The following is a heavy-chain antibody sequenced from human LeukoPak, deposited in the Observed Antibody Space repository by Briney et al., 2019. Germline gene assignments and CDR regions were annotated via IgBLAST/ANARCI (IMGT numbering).Heavy chain of an antibody. CDR3: ARFSSLWFDP. D-gene: IGHD2-2*01. Sequence: PGGSLRLSCAASGFTFRGYEMNWVRQAPGKGLEWVSYISSSGSTIYYADSVKGRFTISRDNAKNSLYLQMSSLRAEDTAVYYCARFSSLWFDPWGQGTLVTVSS. CDR2: ISSSGSTI. CDR1: GFTFRGYE. V-gene: IGHV3-48*03. J-gene: IGHJ5*02.